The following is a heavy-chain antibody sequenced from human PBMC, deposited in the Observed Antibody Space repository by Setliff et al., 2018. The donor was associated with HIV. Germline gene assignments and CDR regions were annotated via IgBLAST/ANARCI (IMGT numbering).Heavy chain of an antibody. Sequence: GGSLRLSCAASGFTFSRYAMSWVRQAPGKGLEWVSSIPGSGGSTYYADSVKGRFTISRDNSKNTLYLQMNSLRAEDTAVYYCARVFLEWLLYRPDYVMDVWGQGTTVTVSS. V-gene: IGHV3-23*01. J-gene: IGHJ6*02. CDR2: IPGSGGST. CDR1: GFTFSRYA. D-gene: IGHD3-3*01. CDR3: ARVFLEWLLYRPDYVMDV.